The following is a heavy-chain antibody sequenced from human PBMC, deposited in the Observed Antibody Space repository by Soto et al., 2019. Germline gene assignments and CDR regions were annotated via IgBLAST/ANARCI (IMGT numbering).Heavy chain of an antibody. CDR1: GYVFTSFA. CDR2: INTGNGDS. V-gene: IGHV1-3*04. D-gene: IGHD2-2*01. Sequence: VASVKVSCKTSGYVFTSFAIHWMRQAPGQGPEWMGWINTGNGDSKYSEKFQDRVTITRDASATTAYMELSTLRPDDTAIYYCARDTVTSLTPYQGFYYYGMDVWGQGTTVTVSS. J-gene: IGHJ6*02. CDR3: ARDTVTSLTPYQGFYYYGMDV.